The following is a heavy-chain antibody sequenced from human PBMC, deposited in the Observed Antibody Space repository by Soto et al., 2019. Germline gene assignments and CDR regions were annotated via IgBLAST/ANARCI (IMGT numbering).Heavy chain of an antibody. Sequence: SQTLSLTCAISGDSVSSNSAAWNWIRQPPSRGLEWLGRTYYRPKWYNEYAVSVKSGITINPDTSKNQFSLQLNSVTPEDTAVYYCGISWNWNFGWSEPWGQGTVVAVSS. CDR2: TYYRPKWYN. J-gene: IGHJ5*02. D-gene: IGHD1-7*01. CDR1: GDSVSSNSAA. V-gene: IGHV6-1*01. CDR3: GISWNWNFGWSEP.